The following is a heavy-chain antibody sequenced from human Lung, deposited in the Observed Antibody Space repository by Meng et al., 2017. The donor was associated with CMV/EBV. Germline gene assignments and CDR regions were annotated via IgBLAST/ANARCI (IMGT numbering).Heavy chain of an antibody. CDR2: INPNSGGT. CDR3: AREAGGSGYDFVDY. D-gene: IGHD5-12*01. V-gene: IGHV1-2*02. Sequence: ASXXVSXKASGFFFTGYYMHWVRQAPGQGLEWMGWINPNSGGTKYAQKFQGRVTMTRDTSIRTAYMELRSLRSDDTAVYYCAREAGGSGYDFVDYWGKGTLVTVSS. J-gene: IGHJ4*02. CDR1: GFFFTGYY.